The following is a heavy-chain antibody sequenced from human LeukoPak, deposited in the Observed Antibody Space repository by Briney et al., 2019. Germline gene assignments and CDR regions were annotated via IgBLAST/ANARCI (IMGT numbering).Heavy chain of an antibody. V-gene: IGHV4-39*01. D-gene: IGHD3-10*01. CDR3: ARHDKKVRGVIS. CDR2: IYYSGST. CDR1: GFTFSSYSMN. Sequence: AGGSLRLSCAASGFTFSSYSMNWVRQAPGKGLEWIGSIYYSGSTYYNPSLKSRVTISVDTSKNQFSLKLSSVTAADTAVYYCARHDKKVRGVISWGQGTLVTVSS. J-gene: IGHJ5*02.